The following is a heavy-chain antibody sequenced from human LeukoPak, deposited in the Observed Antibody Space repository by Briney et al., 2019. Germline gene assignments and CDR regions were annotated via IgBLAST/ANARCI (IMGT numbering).Heavy chain of an antibody. V-gene: IGHV1-2*02. Sequence: ASVKVSCKTSGYTFTDYYLHWVRQAPGQGLEWMGWISPNSGGTSSAQKFQGRVTMTRDTSISTVYMEVSWLTSDDTAIYYCARADRLHGGPYLIGPWGQGTLVTVSS. CDR1: GYTFTDYY. CDR3: ARADRLHGGPYLIGP. J-gene: IGHJ5*02. D-gene: IGHD2-21*01. CDR2: ISPNSGGT.